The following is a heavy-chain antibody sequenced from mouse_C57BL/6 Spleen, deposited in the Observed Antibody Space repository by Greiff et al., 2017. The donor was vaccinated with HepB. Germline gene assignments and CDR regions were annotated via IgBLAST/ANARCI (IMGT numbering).Heavy chain of an antibody. CDR1: GFTFSSYT. D-gene: IGHD1-1*01. Sequence: EVQLVESGGGLVKPGGSLKLSCAASGFTFSSYTMSWVRQTPEKRLEWVATISGGGGNTYYPDSVKGRFTISRDNAKNTLYLQMSGLRSEDTALYYCARDYYGSSYGYFDVWGTGTTVTVSS. V-gene: IGHV5-9*01. CDR3: ARDYYGSSYGYFDV. CDR2: ISGGGGNT. J-gene: IGHJ1*03.